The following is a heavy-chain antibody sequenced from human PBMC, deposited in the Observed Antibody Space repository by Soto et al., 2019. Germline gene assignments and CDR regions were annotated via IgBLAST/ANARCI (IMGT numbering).Heavy chain of an antibody. CDR2: INHSGST. CDR1: GGSFSGYY. D-gene: IGHD6-13*01. Sequence: SETLSLTCAVYGGSFSGYYWSWIRQPPGKGLEWIGEINHSGSTNYNPSLKSRVTISVDTSKNQFSLKLSSVTAADTAVYYCARVPAPMAAAGTPPDYYYMDVWGKGTTVTRLL. J-gene: IGHJ6*03. CDR3: ARVPAPMAAAGTPPDYYYMDV. V-gene: IGHV4-34*01.